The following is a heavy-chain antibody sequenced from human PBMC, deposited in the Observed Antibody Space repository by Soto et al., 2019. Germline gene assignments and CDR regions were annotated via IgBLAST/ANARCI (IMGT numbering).Heavy chain of an antibody. J-gene: IGHJ3*01. D-gene: IGHD2-15*01. CDR3: AAYCSGSNCPGGCN. V-gene: IGHV1-46*03. CDR1: GYSFITYY. Sequence: QVQLVQSGAEVKKPGASVKVSCKASGYSFITYYLHWVRQAPGQGLEWMAIINPSGGSTNYAQKFQGRDTLTRDTSTSTVYLELSSLKPNDTAVYDCAAYCSGSNCPGGCNWGQGTLVTVSS. CDR2: INPSGGST.